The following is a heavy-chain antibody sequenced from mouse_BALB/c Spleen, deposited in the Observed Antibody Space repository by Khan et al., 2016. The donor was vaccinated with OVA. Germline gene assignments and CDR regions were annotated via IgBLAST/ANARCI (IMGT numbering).Heavy chain of an antibody. CDR2: IWGGGST. CDR3: AKGVWSYYYALDY. Sequence: QVQLKESGPGLVAPSQSLSITCTVSGFSLTDYGVSWIRQPPGKGLEWLGVIWGGGSTYYNSALTSRLSISKDNSKSQVFLKMSSLQTDDTAMYYGAKGVWSYYYALDYWGQGTSVTVSS. V-gene: IGHV2-6-5*01. J-gene: IGHJ4*01. CDR1: GFSLTDYG.